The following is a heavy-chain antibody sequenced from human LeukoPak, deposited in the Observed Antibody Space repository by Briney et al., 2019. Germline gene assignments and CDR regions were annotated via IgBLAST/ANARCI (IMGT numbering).Heavy chain of an antibody. V-gene: IGHV4-31*03. D-gene: IGHD1-7*01. CDR1: GGSISSGGYY. CDR2: IYYSGST. CDR3: ARDKSDNWNYYFDY. Sequence: SETLSLTCTVSGGSISSGGYYWSWIRQHPGKGLEWIGYIYYSGSTYYNPSLKSRVTISVDRSKNQFSLKLSSVTAADTAGYYCARDKSDNWNYYFDYWGQGTLVTVSS. J-gene: IGHJ4*02.